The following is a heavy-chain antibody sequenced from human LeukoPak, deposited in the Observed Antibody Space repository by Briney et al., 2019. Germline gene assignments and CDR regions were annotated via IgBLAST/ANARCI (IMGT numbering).Heavy chain of an antibody. D-gene: IGHD2-2*01. CDR2: IFHSGST. CDR3: ARSQVVVVPAATENDFDI. V-gene: IGHV4-4*02. CDR1: GGSISSSNW. J-gene: IGHJ3*02. Sequence: PSETLSLTCAVSGGSISSSNWWSWVRQPPGKGLEWIGEIFHSGSTNYNPSLKSRVTISVDKSKNQFSLTLTSVTAADTAVYYCARSQVVVVPAATENDFDIWGQGTMVTVSS.